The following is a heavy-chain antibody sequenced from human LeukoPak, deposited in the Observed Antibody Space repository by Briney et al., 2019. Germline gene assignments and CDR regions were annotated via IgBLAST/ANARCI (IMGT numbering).Heavy chain of an antibody. D-gene: IGHD4-17*01. CDR1: GGSISSYY. CDR2: IYYSGST. Sequence: SXTLSXTCTVSGGSISSYYWSWIRQPPGRGLEWIGSIYYSGSTYYNPSLKSRVTISVDTSKNQFSLTLSSVTAADTAVYYCAAALRDWFDPWGQGTLVTVSS. V-gene: IGHV4-59*05. CDR3: AAALRDWFDP. J-gene: IGHJ5*02.